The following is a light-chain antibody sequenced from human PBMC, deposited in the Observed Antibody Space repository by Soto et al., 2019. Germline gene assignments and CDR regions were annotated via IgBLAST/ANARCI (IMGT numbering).Light chain of an antibody. Sequence: DIPLTQSPFTLSASVADGVHIXFRASKSINGWLAWYQQKPGQAPNLLIYKASTLESGVPSRFSGSGSGTDFTFTISSLQPEDIATYYCQQYDNLLTFGGGTKVDIK. CDR1: KSINGW. CDR2: KAS. CDR3: QQYDNLLT. J-gene: IGKJ4*01. V-gene: IGKV1-5*03.